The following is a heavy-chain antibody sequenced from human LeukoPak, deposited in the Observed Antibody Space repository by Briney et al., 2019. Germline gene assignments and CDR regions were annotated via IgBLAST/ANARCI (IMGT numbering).Heavy chain of an antibody. CDR1: GGTFSSYA. CDR2: IIPIFGTA. J-gene: IGHJ4*02. V-gene: IGHV1-69*06. CDR3: ARERYCGGGSCYSGDSFDY. Sequence: GASVKVSCKASGGTFSSYAISWVRQAPGQGLEWMGGIIPIFGTANYAQKFQGRVTITADKSTSTAYMELSSLRSEDTAVYYRARERYCGGGSCYSGDSFDYWGQGTLVTVSS. D-gene: IGHD2-15*01.